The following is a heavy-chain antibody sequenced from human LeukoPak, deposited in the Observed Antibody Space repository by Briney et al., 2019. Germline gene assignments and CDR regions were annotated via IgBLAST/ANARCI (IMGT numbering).Heavy chain of an antibody. CDR2: IYPGDSDT. CDR1: GYSFTSYW. V-gene: IGHV5-51*01. Sequence: GESLQISCKGSGYSFTSYWIGWVRQLPGKGLEWMGIIYPGDSDTRYSPSFQGQVTISADKSISTAYLQWSSLKASDTAMYYCARSYSSSSDAFDIWGQGTMVTVSS. J-gene: IGHJ3*02. CDR3: ARSYSSSSDAFDI. D-gene: IGHD6-13*01.